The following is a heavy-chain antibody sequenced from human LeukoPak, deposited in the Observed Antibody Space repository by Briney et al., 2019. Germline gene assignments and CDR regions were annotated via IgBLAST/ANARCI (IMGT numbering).Heavy chain of an antibody. CDR1: GFTFYFYA. Sequence: TGGSLRLSCAASGFTFYFYAMSWVRQAAGKGLEWVSGLNGSGGTTYYADSVKGRFTISRDNSKNTLYLEMNSLRAEDTAVYYCAKVVTRLTMKYQFDYWGQGALVTVSS. CDR3: AKVVTRLTMKYQFDY. CDR2: LNGSGGTT. D-gene: IGHD2-2*01. J-gene: IGHJ4*02. V-gene: IGHV3-23*01.